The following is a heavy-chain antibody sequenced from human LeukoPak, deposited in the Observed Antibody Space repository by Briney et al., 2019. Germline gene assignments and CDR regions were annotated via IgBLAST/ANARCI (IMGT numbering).Heavy chain of an antibody. V-gene: IGHV3-23*01. CDR2: ISNSGGNT. D-gene: IGHD2-15*01. CDR3: AKQLGYCSDGSCYFDY. J-gene: IGHJ4*02. CDR1: AFAFSSSA. Sequence: GGSLRLSCAASAFAFSSSAMSWVRQAPGKGLGWVSAISNSGGNTYYADSVKGRFTISRDNSKNTLYLQLSSLRAEDTAVYYCAKQLGYCSDGSCYFDYWGQGTLVTVSS.